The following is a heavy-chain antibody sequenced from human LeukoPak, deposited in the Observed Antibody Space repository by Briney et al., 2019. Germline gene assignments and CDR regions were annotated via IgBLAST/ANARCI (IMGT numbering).Heavy chain of an antibody. CDR2: IRYDGSDK. Sequence: GGFLRLSCAASGFTLSSYGIHWVRQAPVKGLEWVAFIRYDGSDKYFADIVKGRFTISRDNSKNTVYLQMNSLRVEDTAIYYCARDPLTGSYGVNWLDPWGQGTLVTVSS. D-gene: IGHD1-26*01. V-gene: IGHV3-30*02. CDR3: ARDPLTGSYGVNWLDP. CDR1: GFTLSSYG. J-gene: IGHJ5*02.